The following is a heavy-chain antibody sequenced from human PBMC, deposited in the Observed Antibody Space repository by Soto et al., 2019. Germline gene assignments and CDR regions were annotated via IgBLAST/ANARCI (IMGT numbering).Heavy chain of an antibody. J-gene: IGHJ6*02. D-gene: IGHD6-6*01. Sequence: GESLKISCKGSGYSFTIYWIGWVRQMPGKGLEWMGIIYPGDSDTRYSPSFQGQVTISADKSISTAYLQWSSLKASDTAMYYCXRRPAARPGYYYYGMDVWGQGTTVTVSS. V-gene: IGHV5-51*01. CDR1: GYSFTIYW. CDR3: XRRPAARPGYYYYGMDV. CDR2: IYPGDSDT.